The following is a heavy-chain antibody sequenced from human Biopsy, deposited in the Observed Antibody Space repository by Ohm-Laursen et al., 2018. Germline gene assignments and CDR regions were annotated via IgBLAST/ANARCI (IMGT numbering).Heavy chain of an antibody. Sequence: GASVKVSCNASGYTYTSYGISWVRQAPGQGPEWMGWISGYNGNTVYPQNHQGRVTLTTDTSTSTAYMELRSLRSDDTAIYYCTRDRHCASGSYAGMDVWGQGTTVTVSS. J-gene: IGHJ6*02. CDR3: TRDRHCASGSYAGMDV. D-gene: IGHD3-10*01. CDR1: GYTYTSYG. CDR2: ISGYNGNT. V-gene: IGHV1-18*01.